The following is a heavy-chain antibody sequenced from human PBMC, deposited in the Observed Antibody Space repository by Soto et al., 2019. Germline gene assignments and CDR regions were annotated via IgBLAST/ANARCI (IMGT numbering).Heavy chain of an antibody. CDR1: GGSISSSNW. V-gene: IGHV4-4*02. D-gene: IGHD2-2*01. J-gene: IGHJ6*02. Sequence: LSLTCAVSGGSISSSNWWSWVRQPPGKGLEWIGEIYHSGSTNYNPSLKSRVTISVDKSKNQFSLKLSSVTAADTAVYYCARFLGNYCSSTSCYYYYGMDVWGQGTTVTVSS. CDR2: IYHSGST. CDR3: ARFLGNYCSSTSCYYYYGMDV.